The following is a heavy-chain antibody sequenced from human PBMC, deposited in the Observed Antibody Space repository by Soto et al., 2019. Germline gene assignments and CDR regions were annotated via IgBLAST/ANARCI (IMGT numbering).Heavy chain of an antibody. V-gene: IGHV1-18*01. CDR1: GYTFTSYG. J-gene: IGHJ6*03. CDR3: ARDQDSSSWYRGIYYYYYMDV. CDR2: ISAYNGNT. D-gene: IGHD6-13*01. Sequence: ASVKVSCKASGYTFTSYGISWVRQAPGQRHEWMGWISAYNGNTNYAQKLQGRVTMTTDTSTSTAYMELRSLRSDDTAVYYCARDQDSSSWYRGIYYYYYMDVWGKGTTVTVSS.